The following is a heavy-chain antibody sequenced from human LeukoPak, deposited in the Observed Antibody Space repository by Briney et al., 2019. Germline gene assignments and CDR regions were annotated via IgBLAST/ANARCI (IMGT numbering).Heavy chain of an antibody. Sequence: GGSLRLSCVTSGFTISSYAMNWVRQAPGKGLEWVSGISASGGSTYYAASVKGRFTISRDGSSSTLHLQMNNLRADDTAVYYCASSRGGINQFDYWGQGSLVTVSS. CDR3: ASSRGGINQFDY. V-gene: IGHV3-23*01. J-gene: IGHJ4*02. D-gene: IGHD3-10*01. CDR2: ISASGGST. CDR1: GFTISSYA.